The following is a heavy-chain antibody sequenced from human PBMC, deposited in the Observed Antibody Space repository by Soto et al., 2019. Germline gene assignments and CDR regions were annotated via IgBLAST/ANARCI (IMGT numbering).Heavy chain of an antibody. CDR2: SRNKANSYTT. D-gene: IGHD5-12*01. CDR1: GFTFSDHY. Sequence: GGSLRLSCAASGFTFSDHYMDWVRQAPGKGLEWVGRSRNKANSYTTEYAASVKGRFTISRDDSKNSVYLQMNSLKTEDTAVYYCTRAPIGRYEPAYWGQGTLVTVSS. V-gene: IGHV3-72*01. CDR3: TRAPIGRYEPAY. J-gene: IGHJ4*02.